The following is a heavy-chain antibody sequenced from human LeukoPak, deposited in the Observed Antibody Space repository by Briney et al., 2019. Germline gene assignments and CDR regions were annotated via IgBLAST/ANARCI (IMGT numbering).Heavy chain of an antibody. CDR2: IYYSGST. CDR3: ARGTGGSGRPIDY. Sequence: KSSETLSLTCTVSGGSISSYYWSWIRQPPGKGLEWIGYIYYSGSTNYNPSLKSRVTISVDTSKNQFSLKLSSVTAADTAVYYCARGTGGSGRPIDYWGQGTLVTVSS. CDR1: GGSISSYY. D-gene: IGHD3-10*01. V-gene: IGHV4-59*01. J-gene: IGHJ4*02.